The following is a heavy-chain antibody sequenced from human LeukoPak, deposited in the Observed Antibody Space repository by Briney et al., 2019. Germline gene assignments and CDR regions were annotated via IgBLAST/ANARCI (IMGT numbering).Heavy chain of an antibody. CDR1: GGSISSDY. D-gene: IGHD2-2*01. CDR2: IYYSGST. J-gene: IGHJ5*02. Sequence: SETLSLTCTVSGGSISSDYWSWLRQPPGKGLEWIGYIYYSGSTNYNPSLKSRVTISVDTSKNQFSLKLSSVTAADTAVYYCARVDGIGYCSSTSCLLFDPWGQGTLVTVSS. V-gene: IGHV4-59*08. CDR3: ARVDGIGYCSSTSCLLFDP.